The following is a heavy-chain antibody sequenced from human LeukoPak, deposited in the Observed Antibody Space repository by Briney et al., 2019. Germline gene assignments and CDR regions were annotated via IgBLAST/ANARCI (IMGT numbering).Heavy chain of an antibody. J-gene: IGHJ4*02. CDR2: ISSNGGST. CDR1: VFTFSRYA. Sequence: PLGSLRLSCAASVFTFSRYAMHWVRRAPGKGLEYVSAISSNGGSTYYANSVKGRFTISRDNSKNTLYLQMGSLRAEDMAVYYCARDKYYDSSGYYFYFDYWGQGTLVTVSS. CDR3: ARDKYYDSSGYYFYFDY. D-gene: IGHD3-22*01. V-gene: IGHV3-64*01.